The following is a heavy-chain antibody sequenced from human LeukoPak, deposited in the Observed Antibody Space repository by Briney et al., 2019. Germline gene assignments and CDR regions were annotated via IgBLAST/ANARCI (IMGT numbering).Heavy chain of an antibody. CDR3: ARIQLWFT. CDR1: GGSISSSSYY. CDR2: IYYSGST. D-gene: IGHD5-18*01. J-gene: IGHJ4*02. Sequence: PSETLSLTCPVSGGSISSSSYYWGWIRQPPGKGLEWIGSIYYSGSTYYNPSLKSRVTISVDTSKNQFSLKLSSVTAADTAVYYCARIQLWFTWGQGTLVTVSS. V-gene: IGHV4-39*01.